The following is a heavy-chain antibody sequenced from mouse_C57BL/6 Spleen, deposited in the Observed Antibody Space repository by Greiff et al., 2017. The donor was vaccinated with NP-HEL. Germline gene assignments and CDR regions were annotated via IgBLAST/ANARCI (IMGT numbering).Heavy chain of an antibody. Sequence: VQLQQSGAELVRPGTSVKVSCKASGYAFTNYLIEWVKQRPGQGLEWIGVINPGSGGTNYNEKFKGKATLTEDKYSSTADMQLSSLTSEDSAVYFCAREGGYDWFAYWGQGTLVTVSA. CDR1: GYAFTNYL. CDR3: AREGGYDWFAY. V-gene: IGHV1-54*01. D-gene: IGHD2-2*01. CDR2: INPGSGGT. J-gene: IGHJ3*01.